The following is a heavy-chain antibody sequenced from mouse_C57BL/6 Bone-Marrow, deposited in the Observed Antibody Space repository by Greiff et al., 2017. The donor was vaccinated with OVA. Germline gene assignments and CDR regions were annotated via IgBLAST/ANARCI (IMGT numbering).Heavy chain of an antibody. CDR2: IDPSDSYT. D-gene: IGHD2-4*01. Sequence: VQLQQPGAELVMPGASVKLSCKASGYTFTSYWMHWVKQRPGQGLEWIGEIDPSDSYTNYNQKFKGKSTLTVDKSSSTAYMQLSSLTSEDSAVYYCAWDVFYDYYYSFDYWGQGTTLTVSS. V-gene: IGHV1-69*01. CDR1: GYTFTSYW. CDR3: AWDVFYDYYYSFDY. J-gene: IGHJ2*01.